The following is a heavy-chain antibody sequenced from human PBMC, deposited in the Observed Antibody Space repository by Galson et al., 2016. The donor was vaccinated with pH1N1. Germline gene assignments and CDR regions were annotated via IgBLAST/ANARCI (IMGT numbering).Heavy chain of an antibody. V-gene: IGHV5-51*03. CDR1: GSRFTNYW. CDR3: ARQYDFGDYRGNAFDI. D-gene: IGHD4-17*01. CDR2: VNPGGSTI. J-gene: IGHJ3*02. Sequence: QSGAEVKKPGESLKISCKASGSRFTNYWIAWVRQVPGKGLEWVGVVNPGGSTIRYSPPFQGQVTISSDKSINTAYLQWVSLKASDPATYYCARQYDFGDYRGNAFDIWGLGTMVIVSS.